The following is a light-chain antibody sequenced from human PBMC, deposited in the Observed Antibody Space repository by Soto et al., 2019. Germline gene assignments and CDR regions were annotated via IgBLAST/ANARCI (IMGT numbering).Light chain of an antibody. CDR3: HKYGTFPIT. CDR1: QSVTSNY. Sequence: DIVLTQSPGTLSLSPGDSATLSCRDSQSVTSNYLAWYQQKTGQAPRLLISGESSRAAGISDKLSGSGSGTDLNLTISRLEPEDFAVYFCHKYGTFPITCGQGTRLEIK. V-gene: IGKV3-20*01. CDR2: GES. J-gene: IGKJ5*01.